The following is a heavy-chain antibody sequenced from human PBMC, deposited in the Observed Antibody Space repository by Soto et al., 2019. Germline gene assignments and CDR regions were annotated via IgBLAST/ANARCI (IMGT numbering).Heavy chain of an antibody. D-gene: IGHD6-19*01. CDR2: ISGSGGST. V-gene: IGHV3-23*01. J-gene: IGHJ5*02. CDR1: GFTFSSYA. CDR3: AKDLREGAVAGTGYNWFDP. Sequence: GGSLRLSCAASGFTFSSYAMSWVRQAPGKGLEWVSAISGSGGSTYYADSVKGRFTISRDNSKNTLYLQMNSLRAEDTAVYYCAKDLREGAVAGTGYNWFDPWGQGTLVTVSS.